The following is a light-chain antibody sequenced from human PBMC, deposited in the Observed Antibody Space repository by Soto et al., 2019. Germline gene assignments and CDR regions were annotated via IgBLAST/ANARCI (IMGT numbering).Light chain of an antibody. Sequence: DIVLTQSPGTLSLSPGERATLSCRASQSVSSQYLAWYQQKPGQPPRVLIYGTSIRATGIPERFSGGGSGTDFTLTITRLESEDFAVYSCQQYGSSLFTFGPGTKVDCK. CDR2: GTS. CDR3: QQYGSSLFT. J-gene: IGKJ3*01. V-gene: IGKV3-20*01. CDR1: QSVSSQY.